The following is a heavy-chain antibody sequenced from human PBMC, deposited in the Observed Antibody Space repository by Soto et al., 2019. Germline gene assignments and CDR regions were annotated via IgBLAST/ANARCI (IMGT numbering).Heavy chain of an antibody. D-gene: IGHD3-3*01. CDR3: ASGPNRRITIFGVVILTSAIDY. Sequence: ASVKVSCKASGYTFTSYAMHWVRQAPGQRLEWMGWINAGNGNTKYSQKFQGRVTITRDTSASTAYMELSSLRSEDTAVYYCASGPNRRITIFGVVILTSAIDYWGQGTLVTVSS. CDR1: GYTFTSYA. CDR2: INAGNGNT. V-gene: IGHV1-3*01. J-gene: IGHJ4*02.